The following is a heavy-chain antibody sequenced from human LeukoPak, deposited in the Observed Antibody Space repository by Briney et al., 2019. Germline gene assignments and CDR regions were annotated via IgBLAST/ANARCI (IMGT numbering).Heavy chain of an antibody. J-gene: IGHJ5*02. CDR2: IIPILGIA. CDR1: GGTFSSYA. Sequence: SVKVSCKASGGTFSSYAISWVRQAPGQGLEWMGRIIPILGIANYAQKFQGRVTITADKSTSTAYMELSSLRSEGTAVYYCARDRSGYYPIYGFDPWGQGTLVTVSS. V-gene: IGHV1-69*04. D-gene: IGHD3-22*01. CDR3: ARDRSGYYPIYGFDP.